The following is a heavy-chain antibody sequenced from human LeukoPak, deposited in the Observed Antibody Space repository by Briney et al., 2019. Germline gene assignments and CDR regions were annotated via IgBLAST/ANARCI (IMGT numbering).Heavy chain of an antibody. Sequence: GGSLRLSCAASGFTFSDYSMNWVRQAPGEGLEWVSSISTTSSYIYYADSVKGRFTISRDNAKNSLYLQMNSLRADDTAVYFCARDIYDDSGYFRRGLDYWGQGILVTVSS. CDR3: ARDIYDDSGYFRRGLDY. CDR1: GFTFSDYS. D-gene: IGHD3-22*01. J-gene: IGHJ4*02. CDR2: ISTTSSYI. V-gene: IGHV3-21*01.